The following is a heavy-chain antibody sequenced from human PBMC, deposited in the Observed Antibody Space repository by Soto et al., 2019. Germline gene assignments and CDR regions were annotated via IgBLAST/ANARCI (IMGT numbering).Heavy chain of an antibody. V-gene: IGHV3-9*01. J-gene: IGHJ4*02. Sequence: PGGSLRLSCAASGFTFDDYAMHWVQQAPGKGLEWVSGISWNSGSIGYADSVKGRFTISRDNAKNSLYLQMNSLRAEDTALYYCAKDLTRQWLANDYWGQGTLVTVSS. CDR1: GFTFDDYA. D-gene: IGHD6-19*01. CDR3: AKDLTRQWLANDY. CDR2: ISWNSGSI.